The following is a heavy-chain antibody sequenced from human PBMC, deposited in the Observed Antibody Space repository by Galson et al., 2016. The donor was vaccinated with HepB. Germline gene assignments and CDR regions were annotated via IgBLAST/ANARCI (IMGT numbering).Heavy chain of an antibody. Sequence: SVKVSCKASGGSFSSYAITWVRQAPGQGLEWMGGIIPLFGTTDYEQKFQGRIPITADGSTSTAFMVLANLRSDDTAVYYCARDLALYCSSTSTNCYRGFDPWGQGTLVTVSS. CDR3: ARDLALYCSSTSTNCYRGFDP. D-gene: IGHD2-2*01. CDR2: IIPLFGTT. CDR1: GGSFSSYA. J-gene: IGHJ5*02. V-gene: IGHV1-69*13.